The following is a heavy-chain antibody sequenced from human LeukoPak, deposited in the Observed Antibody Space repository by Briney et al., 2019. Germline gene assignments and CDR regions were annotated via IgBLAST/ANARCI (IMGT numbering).Heavy chain of an antibody. CDR3: TRDPLPPGKSNYNPYFFDY. J-gene: IGHJ4*02. V-gene: IGHV3-49*03. D-gene: IGHD4-11*01. CDR1: GFTFANYV. CDR2: IRSNAYGGTT. Sequence: GRSLRLSCSASGFTFANYVMSWFRQAPGKGLEWVGFIRSNAYGGTTEYAASVNGRFTISRDDSKSTAYLQMNSLETEDTAVYYCTRDPLPPGKSNYNPYFFDYWGKGTLVPVSS.